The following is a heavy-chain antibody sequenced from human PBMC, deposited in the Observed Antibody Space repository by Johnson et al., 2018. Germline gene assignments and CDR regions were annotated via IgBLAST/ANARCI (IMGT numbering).Heavy chain of an antibody. CDR3: AKDFTTYGMDV. CDR2: ISWHSGSI. Sequence: VQLVQSGGGLVQPGGSLRLSCAASGFTFSSYWMSWVRQAPGKGLEWVSGISWHSGSIGYADSGKGRFTFSRDNAKNSLYLQMNSLRAEDTALYYCAKDFTTYGMDVWGQGTTVTVSS. CDR1: GFTFSSYW. V-gene: IGHV3-9*01. J-gene: IGHJ6*02. D-gene: IGHD3-3*01.